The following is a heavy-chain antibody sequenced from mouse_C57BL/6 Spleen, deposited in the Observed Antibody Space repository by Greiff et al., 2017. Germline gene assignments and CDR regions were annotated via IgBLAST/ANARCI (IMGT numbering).Heavy chain of an antibody. CDR1: GYTFTGYW. J-gene: IGHJ4*01. V-gene: IGHV1-9*01. Sequence: QVQLQQSGAELMKPGASVKLSCKATGYTFTGYWIEWVKQRPGHGLEWIGEILPGSGSTNYNEKFKGKATFTADTSSNTDYMQLSSLTTEDSAIYYCARKSRRDGYYPYAMDYWGQGTSVTVSS. D-gene: IGHD2-3*01. CDR2: ILPGSGST. CDR3: ARKSRRDGYYPYAMDY.